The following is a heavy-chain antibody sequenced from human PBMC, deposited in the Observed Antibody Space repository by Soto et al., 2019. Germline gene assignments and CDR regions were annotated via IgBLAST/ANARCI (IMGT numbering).Heavy chain of an antibody. D-gene: IGHD5-12*01. J-gene: IGHJ4*02. CDR3: AKGSIQYSASIDY. CDR2: MSASGGTS. CDR1: GFSFSSYA. Sequence: EVELLESGGGLIHPGESLRLSCAASGFSFSSYAMIWVRQAPGKGLEWVSVMSASGGTSYFADSVKSRFSMSRDNSKNMFYLEMNSLRAEDTAIYFCAKGSIQYSASIDYWGQGTLVSVSS. V-gene: IGHV3-23*01.